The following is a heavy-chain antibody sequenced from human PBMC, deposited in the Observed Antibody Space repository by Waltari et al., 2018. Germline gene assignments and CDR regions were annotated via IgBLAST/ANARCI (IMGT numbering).Heavy chain of an antibody. Sequence: QVQLVQSGPEVKRPGSSVRVSCKSSGATFSSSGFSWVRQAPGQGLEWMGGLVPVLGTQAYAKKFQGRLTITADDSTSTAYMELNTLTSDDTAVYYCARGSKYFYYGVDVWGQGTTVTVSS. CDR3: ARGSKYFYYGVDV. CDR1: GATFSSSG. J-gene: IGHJ6*02. CDR2: LVPVLGTQ. V-gene: IGHV1-69*13. D-gene: IGHD3-10*01.